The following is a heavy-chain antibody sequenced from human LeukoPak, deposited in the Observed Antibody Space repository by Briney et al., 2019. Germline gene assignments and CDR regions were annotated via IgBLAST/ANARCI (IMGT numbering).Heavy chain of an antibody. J-gene: IGHJ5*02. Sequence: GLSQRLFCTASGYTFTIHDMLWARSAPGRGREWLTFMSGGGGSSYYADSVKGRFTISRDNSNDTLFLQMNSLRAEDTAVYYCAKGGYCSSTSCYVGWFDPWGQGTLVTVSS. CDR2: MSGGGGSS. V-gene: IGHV3-23*01. CDR1: GYTFTIHD. CDR3: AKGGYCSSTSCYVGWFDP. D-gene: IGHD2-2*01.